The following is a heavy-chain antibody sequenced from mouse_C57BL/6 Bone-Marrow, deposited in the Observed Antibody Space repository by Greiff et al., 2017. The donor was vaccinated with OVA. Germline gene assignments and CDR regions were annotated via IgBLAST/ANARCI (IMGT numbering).Heavy chain of an antibody. J-gene: IGHJ2*01. Sequence: VQLVESGPELVKPGASVKISCKASGYSFTSYYIHWVKQRPGQGLEWIGWIYPGSGNTKYNEKFKGKATLTADTSSSTAYMQLSSLTSEDSAVYYCARGGYRYSNFDYWGQGTTLTVSS. V-gene: IGHV1-66*01. CDR3: ARGGYRYSNFDY. CDR2: IYPGSGNT. CDR1: GYSFTSYY. D-gene: IGHD2-5*01.